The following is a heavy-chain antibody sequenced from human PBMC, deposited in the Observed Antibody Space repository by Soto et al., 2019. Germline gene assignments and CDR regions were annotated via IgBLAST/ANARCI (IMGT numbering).Heavy chain of an antibody. J-gene: IGHJ6*02. CDR2: INPHSGDT. D-gene: IGHD1-26*01. CDR1: GYTFINYY. CDR3: ARRAEPYISRRDSYGMDV. Sequence: ASVKVSCKSSGYTFINYYVHWVRQAPGQGLEWMGWINPHSGDTNYAQKFQGRVTMTRDTSISTVFMELSRLTSDDTALYFCARRAEPYISRRDSYGMDVWGQGTSVTVSS. V-gene: IGHV1-2*02.